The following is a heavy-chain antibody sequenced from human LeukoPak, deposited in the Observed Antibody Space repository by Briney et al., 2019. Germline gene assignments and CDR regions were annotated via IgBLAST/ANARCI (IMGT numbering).Heavy chain of an antibody. Sequence: WESLKISCKGSGYSFTSYWIGLVRQMPGKGLELRGVSYPGDSDKRYSPSFKGQVTISADKSVSTAYLQWSSLKASDTAMYYCARGVATLDYWGQGNLVTVSP. CDR1: GYSFTSYW. CDR2: SYPGDSDK. D-gene: IGHD5-12*01. V-gene: IGHV5-51*01. J-gene: IGHJ4*02. CDR3: ARGVATLDY.